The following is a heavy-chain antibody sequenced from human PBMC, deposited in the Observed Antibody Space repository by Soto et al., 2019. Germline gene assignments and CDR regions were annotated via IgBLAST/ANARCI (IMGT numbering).Heavy chain of an antibody. CDR2: TYYSGST. D-gene: IGHD3-3*01. V-gene: IGHV4-31*03. CDR1: GGSISSGGYY. CDR3: ARDSGYYDFWSGSRYGMDV. Sequence: PSETLSLTCTVSGGSISSGGYYWSWIRQHPGKGLEWIGYTYYSGSTYYNPSLKSRVTISVDTSKNQFSLKLSSVTAADTAVYYCARDSGYYDFWSGSRYGMDVWGQGTTVTVSS. J-gene: IGHJ6*02.